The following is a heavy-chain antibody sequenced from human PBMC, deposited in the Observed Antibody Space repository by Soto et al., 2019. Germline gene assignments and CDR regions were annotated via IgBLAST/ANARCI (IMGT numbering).Heavy chain of an antibody. CDR2: IYYSGSA. CDR3: ASLFNYYDSSGYAEYYFDH. D-gene: IGHD3-22*01. CDR1: GGSINSGYC. Sequence: QVQLQESGPGLVKPSQTLSLTCTVSGGSINSGYCWSWIRQHPGKGLEWIGYIYYSGSANYNPSRKGRVTMSVDTSTNQFSLNLSAVTAADTAVYYCASLFNYYDSSGYAEYYFDHWGQGTLVTVSS. V-gene: IGHV4-31*03. J-gene: IGHJ4*02.